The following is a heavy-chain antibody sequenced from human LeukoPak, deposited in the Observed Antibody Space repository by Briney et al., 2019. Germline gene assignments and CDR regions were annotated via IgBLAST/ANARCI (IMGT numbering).Heavy chain of an antibody. CDR1: GFTFSSYG. Sequence: GGSLRLSCAASGFTFSSYGMHWVRQAPGKGLKWVAFIRYDGSKNYYADSVKGRFTISRDNSRNTLDLQMNSLRAEDTAVYYCAKDRGTGTTVDYFDYWGQGTLVTVSS. V-gene: IGHV3-30*02. D-gene: IGHD1-7*01. CDR2: IRYDGSKN. J-gene: IGHJ4*02. CDR3: AKDRGTGTTVDYFDY.